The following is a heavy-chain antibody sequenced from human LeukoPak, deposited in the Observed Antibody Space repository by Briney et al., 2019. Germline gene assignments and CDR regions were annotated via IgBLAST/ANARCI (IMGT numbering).Heavy chain of an antibody. V-gene: IGHV3-23*01. CDR3: AKRDGQQPEYYFDY. J-gene: IGHJ4*02. CDR1: GFTFSSYG. CDR2: LGPTGRST. D-gene: IGHD6-13*01. Sequence: GGSLRLSCSVSGFTFSSYGMAWVRQAPGKGLEWVSALGPTGRSTYYADSVKGRFTISRDNSKNTLYLQMNSLRAEDTAVYYCAKRDGQQPEYYFDYWGQGTLVTVSS.